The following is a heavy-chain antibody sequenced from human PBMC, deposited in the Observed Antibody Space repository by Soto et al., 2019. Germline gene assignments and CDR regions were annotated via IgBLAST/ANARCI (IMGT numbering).Heavy chain of an antibody. CDR1: GFTFSSYS. D-gene: IGHD1-20*01. Sequence: GGSLRLSCAASGFTFSSYSMNWDRQAPGKGLEWVSSISSSSSYIYYADSVKGRFTISRDNAKNSLYLQMNSLRAEDTAVYYCAGERPNNWNYFDYWGQGTLVTVSS. J-gene: IGHJ4*02. CDR3: AGERPNNWNYFDY. V-gene: IGHV3-21*01. CDR2: ISSSSSYI.